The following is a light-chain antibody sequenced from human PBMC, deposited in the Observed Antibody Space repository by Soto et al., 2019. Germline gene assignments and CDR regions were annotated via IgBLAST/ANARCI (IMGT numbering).Light chain of an antibody. CDR1: QSVRSN. CDR3: QQYNNWPRT. CDR2: GAS. Sequence: EIVMTQSPAPLSVSLGDRATLSCRASQSVRSNLAWYQHKPGQTPRLLIYGASTMDSGIPARFSGSGSGTEFTLTISSLKHEDFAVYDCQQYNNWPRTFGQGTKVDIK. J-gene: IGKJ1*01. V-gene: IGKV3-15*01.